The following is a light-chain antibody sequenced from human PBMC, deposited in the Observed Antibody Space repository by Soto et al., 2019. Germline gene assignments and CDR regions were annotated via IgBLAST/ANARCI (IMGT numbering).Light chain of an antibody. CDR3: AAWDGSLNHIL. CDR2: RNN. CDR1: SSNIGSNY. J-gene: IGLJ2*01. Sequence: QSVLTQPPSASGTPGQRVTISCSGSSSNIGSNYVYWYQQLPGTAPKLLIYRNNQRPSGVPDRFSGAKSGTSASLAITGLQSEDEADYYCAAWDGSLNHILFGGGTQLTVL. V-gene: IGLV1-47*01.